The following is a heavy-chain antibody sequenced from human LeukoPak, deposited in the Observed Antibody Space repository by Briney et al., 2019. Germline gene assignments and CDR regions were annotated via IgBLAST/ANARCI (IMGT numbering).Heavy chain of an antibody. Sequence: PSETLSLTCTVSGGSISSYYWSWIRQPPGKGLEWIGYIHYSGSTNYNPSLKSRVTISVDMSKNQFSLKLSSVTAADTAVYYCARAMTIVGAFDYWGQGTLVTVSS. CDR2: IHYSGST. V-gene: IGHV4-59*12. J-gene: IGHJ4*02. CDR3: ARAMTIVGAFDY. D-gene: IGHD1-26*01. CDR1: GGSISSYY.